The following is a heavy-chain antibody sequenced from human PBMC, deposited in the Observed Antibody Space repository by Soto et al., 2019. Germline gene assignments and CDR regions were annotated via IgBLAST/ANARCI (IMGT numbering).Heavy chain of an antibody. D-gene: IGHD3-3*01. Sequence: PGGSLRLSCAASGFTFSSYGMHWVRQAPGKGLEWVAVIWYDGSNKYYADSVKGRFTICRDNSKNTLYLQVNSLRAEDTAGYYCARGVYAFSSGYYADYGGMNVYRERTKVTVSS. CDR2: IWYDGSNK. CDR1: GFTFSSYG. V-gene: IGHV3-33*01. CDR3: ARGVYAFSSGYYADYGGMNV. J-gene: IGHJ6*04.